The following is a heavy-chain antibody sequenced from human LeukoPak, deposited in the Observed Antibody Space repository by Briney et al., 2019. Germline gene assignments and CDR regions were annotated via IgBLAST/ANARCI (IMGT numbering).Heavy chain of an antibody. CDR3: ASRHYDILTGYPSLLFDF. D-gene: IGHD3-9*01. CDR2: INHNGST. CDR1: GGSFSGYY. V-gene: IGHV4-34*01. Sequence: SETLSLTCAVYGGSFSGYYWIWIRQPPGKGLEWIGEINHNGSTNYNPSLKSRVTISVDTSKNQFSLKLSSVTAADTAVYYCASRHYDILTGYPSLLFDFWGQGGLVTVSS. J-gene: IGHJ4*02.